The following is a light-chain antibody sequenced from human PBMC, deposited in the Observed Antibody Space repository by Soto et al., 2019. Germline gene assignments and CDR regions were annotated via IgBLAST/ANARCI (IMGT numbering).Light chain of an antibody. J-gene: IGLJ2*01. V-gene: IGLV2-14*03. CDR3: SSYGASSTL. Sequence: QSALTQPASVSGSPGQSITISCTGGGSDIGGYNYVSWYQQRPGKAPTLLIYDVSYRPSGISDRFSGSKSGSTASLTISGLQPEDEADYYCSSYGASSTLFGGGTQLTVL. CDR1: GSDIGGYNY. CDR2: DVS.